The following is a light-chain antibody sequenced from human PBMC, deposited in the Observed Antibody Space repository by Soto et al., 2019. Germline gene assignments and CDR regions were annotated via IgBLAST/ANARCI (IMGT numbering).Light chain of an antibody. Sequence: QSALTQPASVSGSPGQSITVSCTGTSSDVGNYDLVSCYQQHPGKAPKLMIYEGTKRPSGVSNRFSGSKSGNTASLTISALQAEDEADYYCCSYAGSSTYVFGTGTKVTVL. CDR3: CSYAGSSTYV. CDR1: SSDVGNYDL. CDR2: EGT. V-gene: IGLV2-23*01. J-gene: IGLJ1*01.